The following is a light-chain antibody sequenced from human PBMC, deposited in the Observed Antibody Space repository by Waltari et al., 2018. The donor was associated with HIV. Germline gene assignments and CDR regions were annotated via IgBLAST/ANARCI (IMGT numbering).Light chain of an antibody. J-gene: IGKJ1*01. Sequence: IVLVQSPDTLSVSLGQSATLSCGASQTITRGYLAWYQQRPGQAPRLLMYDVVTRATGIPDRFRGNGSRTDFTLTISRLQPEDSGVYFCQQYGSSPWTFGQGTRVEI. CDR1: QTITRGY. CDR2: DVV. CDR3: QQYGSSPWT. V-gene: IGKV3D-20*01.